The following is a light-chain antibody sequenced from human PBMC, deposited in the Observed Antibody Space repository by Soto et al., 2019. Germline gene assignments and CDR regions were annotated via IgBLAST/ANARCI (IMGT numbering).Light chain of an antibody. CDR2: GAS. J-gene: IGKJ1*01. V-gene: IGKV1-6*01. CDR3: LQDYTYPWT. CDR1: QAIRND. Sequence: AIQMPQSPSSLSASVGDRVTITCRASQAIRNDLGWYQQKPGKAPNLLIFGASNLQAGVPVRFSASGSGTNFTLTISNLQPEDFASYYCLQDYTYPWTFGQGTKVDIK.